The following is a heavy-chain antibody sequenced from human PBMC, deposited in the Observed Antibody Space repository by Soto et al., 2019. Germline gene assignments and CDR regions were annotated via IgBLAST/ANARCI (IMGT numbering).Heavy chain of an antibody. V-gene: IGHV3-30-3*01. J-gene: IGHJ5*02. Sequence: QVQLVESGGGVVQPGRSLRLSCAASGFTFSSYAIHWVRQAPGKGLEWVAVISYDGSNKYYADSVKGRFTISRDNSKNMLYLQMSSLRAEDTAVYYCASPGGDYFLTWFDPWGQGTLVTVSS. CDR1: GFTFSSYA. CDR2: ISYDGSNK. CDR3: ASPGGDYFLTWFDP. D-gene: IGHD2-21*02.